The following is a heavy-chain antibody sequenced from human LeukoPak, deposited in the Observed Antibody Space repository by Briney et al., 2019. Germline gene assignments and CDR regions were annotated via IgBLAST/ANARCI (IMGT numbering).Heavy chain of an antibody. CDR3: AKDLDY. Sequence: GGSLRLSCAASGFTFSSYEMNWVRQAPGKGLEWVSYISGSSSSIYYADSVKGRFTISRDKAKNSLYLQMNSLRAEDTAVYYCAKDLDYWGQGTLVTVSS. CDR2: ISGSSSSI. V-gene: IGHV3-48*03. J-gene: IGHJ4*02. CDR1: GFTFSSYE.